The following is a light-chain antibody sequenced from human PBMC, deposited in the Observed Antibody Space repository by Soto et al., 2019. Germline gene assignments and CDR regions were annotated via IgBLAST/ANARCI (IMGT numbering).Light chain of an antibody. V-gene: IGKV1-17*01. J-gene: IGKJ1*01. CDR1: QGIRYA. CDR3: LQYDSPPLT. CDR2: GAS. Sequence: DIQMTQSPSSIYGSXGGGVTITXXASQGIRYALGWYQQKPGTAPKRLIYGASILQNGVPSRFGGSGSGTEFTLTISSLQPEDFATYYCLQYDSPPLTFGQGTKVDIK.